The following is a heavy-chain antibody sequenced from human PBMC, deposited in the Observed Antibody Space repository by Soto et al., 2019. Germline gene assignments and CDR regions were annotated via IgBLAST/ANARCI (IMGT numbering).Heavy chain of an antibody. CDR3: ARSDEKYYDFWSGYYDYGMDV. D-gene: IGHD3-3*01. J-gene: IGHJ6*02. CDR1: GGTFNSYG. CDR2: ISAYNGNT. V-gene: IGHV1-18*01. Sequence: GASVKVSCKAAGGTFNSYGISWVRQAPGQGLDWMGWISAYNGNTNYAQKLQCRFTMTTDTSTSTAYMELSSLRSDDTAVYYCARSDEKYYDFWSGYYDYGMDVWGQGTTVTVSS.